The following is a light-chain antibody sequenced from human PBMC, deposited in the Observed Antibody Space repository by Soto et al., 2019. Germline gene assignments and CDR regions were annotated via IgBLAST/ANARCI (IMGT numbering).Light chain of an antibody. CDR2: GAS. Sequence: EIVLTQSPGTLSLSPGERATLSCRASQSISSSNLAWYQQKPGRAPRLLIYGASSRATGVPDRFSGYGSGTDFTLTISTLGPEDFAVYYCQQYGTPPDWERWSFGQGTKVEV. V-gene: IGKV3-20*01. CDR3: QQYGTPPDWERWS. J-gene: IGKJ1*01. CDR1: QSISSSN.